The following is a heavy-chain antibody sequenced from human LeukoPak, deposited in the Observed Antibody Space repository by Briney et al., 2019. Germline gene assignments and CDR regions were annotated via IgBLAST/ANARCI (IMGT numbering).Heavy chain of an antibody. CDR2: INHSGST. Sequence: SEALSLTCAVYGGSFSGYYWSWIRQPPGKGLEWIGEINHSGSTNYNPSLKSRVTISVDTSKNQFSLKLSSVTAADTAVYYCARTGSYYSLDYWGQGTLVTVSS. CDR1: GGSFSGYY. CDR3: ARTGSYYSLDY. D-gene: IGHD1-26*01. V-gene: IGHV4-34*01. J-gene: IGHJ4*02.